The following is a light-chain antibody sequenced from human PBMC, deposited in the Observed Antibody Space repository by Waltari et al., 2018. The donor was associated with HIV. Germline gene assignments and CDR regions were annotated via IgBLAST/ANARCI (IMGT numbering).Light chain of an antibody. Sequence: FVLTQSPGTLSLSPGDRATISCRASQSVPNNYLAWYQKKVGQAPRLLIYGASTRATGIPSRFSGSGSGADFTRTINRLEPEDFAVYYCQHYGTSLHWTFGQGTKVEIK. CDR1: QSVPNNY. CDR2: GAS. V-gene: IGKV3-20*01. J-gene: IGKJ1*01. CDR3: QHYGTSLHWT.